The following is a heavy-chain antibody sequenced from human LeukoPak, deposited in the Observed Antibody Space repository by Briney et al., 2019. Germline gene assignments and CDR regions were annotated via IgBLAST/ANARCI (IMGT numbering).Heavy chain of an antibody. V-gene: IGHV3-7*01. CDR2: IKQDGSEK. J-gene: IGHJ3*02. D-gene: IGHD3-22*01. CDR3: ARDLTIVVVYDAFDI. CDR1: GFTFSSYW. Sequence: GGSLRLSCAASGFTFSSYWMSWVRQAPGKGLEGVANIKQDGSEKYYVDSVKGRFTISRDNAKNSLYLQMNSLRAEDTAVYYCARDLTIVVVYDAFDIWGQGTMVTVSS.